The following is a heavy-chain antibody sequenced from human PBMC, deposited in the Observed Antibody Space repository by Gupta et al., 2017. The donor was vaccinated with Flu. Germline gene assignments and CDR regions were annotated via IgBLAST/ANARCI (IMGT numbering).Heavy chain of an antibody. J-gene: IGHJ5*02. CDR3: ARVPLRPNWFDP. CDR2: INHRGST. Sequence: QVQLQQWGAGLLNPSETLSLTCAVYGGSFSDSYCSWIRQPPGKGLEWIGQINHRGSTNYNPSLKSRVTMSVDTSNNQFSLKLSSVTAADTAVYYCARVPLRPNWFDPWGQGTLVTVSS. CDR1: GGSFSDSY. V-gene: IGHV4-34*01. D-gene: IGHD3-16*01.